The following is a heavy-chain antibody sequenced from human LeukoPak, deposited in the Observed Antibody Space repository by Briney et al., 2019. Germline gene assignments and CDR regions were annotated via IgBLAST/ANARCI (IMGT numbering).Heavy chain of an antibody. J-gene: IGHJ6*04. CDR2: ISGSGGST. CDR1: GFTFSSYA. D-gene: IGHD3-10*01. CDR3: VKDRVRGVIGGLGLYYYYGMDV. V-gene: IGHV3-23*01. Sequence: PGGSLRLSCAASGFTFSSYAMSWVRQAPGKGLEWVSAISGSGGSTYYADSVKGRFTISRDNSKNTLYLQMNSLRAEDTAVYYCVKDRVRGVIGGLGLYYYYGMDVWGKGTTVTVSS.